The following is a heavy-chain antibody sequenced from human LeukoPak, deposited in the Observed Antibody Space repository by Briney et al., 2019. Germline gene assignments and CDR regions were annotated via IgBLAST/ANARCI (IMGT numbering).Heavy chain of an antibody. CDR2: IAGTGGST. D-gene: IGHD1-26*01. J-gene: IGHJ3*01. V-gene: IGHV3-23*01. CDR1: GFAFNKYA. CDR3: AKAFRIVGIGNPDDAFDV. Sequence: GGSLRLSCAASGFAFNKYAMNWVRQPPGKGLEWVSSIAGTGGSTYYADSVKGRFTLSRDNSENTLYLQLNSLRAEDSGIYYCAKAFRIVGIGNPDDAFDVWGQGTVVTVSS.